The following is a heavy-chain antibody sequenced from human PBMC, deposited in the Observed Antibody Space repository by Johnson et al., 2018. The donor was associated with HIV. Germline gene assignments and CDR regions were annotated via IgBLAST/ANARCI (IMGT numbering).Heavy chain of an antibody. J-gene: IGHJ3*02. CDR2: ISYDGSNK. Sequence: QVQLVESGGGLVKPGGSLRLSCAASGFTFSSYVMHWVRQAPGKGLEGVAVISYDGSNKYYADSVKGRFTISRDNSKNTLYMQMNSLRAEDTAVYYCAGDDGGGGDAFDIWGQGTMVTVSS. CDR3: AGDDGGGGDAFDI. V-gene: IGHV3-30*04. CDR1: GFTFSSYV. D-gene: IGHD2-15*01.